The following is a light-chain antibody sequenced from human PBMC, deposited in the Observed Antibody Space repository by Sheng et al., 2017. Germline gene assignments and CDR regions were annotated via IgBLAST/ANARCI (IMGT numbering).Light chain of an antibody. CDR2: TAS. CDR3: QKYNSAPWT. V-gene: IGKV1-27*01. Sequence: IQLTQSPSSLSASVGDRVTITCRASQGISSALAWYQQKPGKVPKLLIYTASTLQSGVPSRFSGSGSGTDFTLTISSLQPEDVGSYYCQKYNSAPWTFGQGTKVEIK. J-gene: IGKJ1*01. CDR1: QGISSA.